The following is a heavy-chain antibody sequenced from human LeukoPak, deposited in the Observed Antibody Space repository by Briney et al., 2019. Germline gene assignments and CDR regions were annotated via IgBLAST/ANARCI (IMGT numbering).Heavy chain of an antibody. V-gene: IGHV3-30*18. Sequence: GRSLRLSCAASGFTFSSYGMHWVRQAPGKGLEWVAVISYDGSNKYYADSVKGRFTISRDNSKNTLYLQMNSLRAEDTAVYYCAKSRGQIAVAADYWGQGTLVTVSS. CDR1: GFTFSSYG. J-gene: IGHJ4*02. CDR2: ISYDGSNK. D-gene: IGHD6-19*01. CDR3: AKSRGQIAVAADY.